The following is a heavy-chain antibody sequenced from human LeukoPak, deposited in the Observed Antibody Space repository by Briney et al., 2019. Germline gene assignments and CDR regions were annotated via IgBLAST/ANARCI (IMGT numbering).Heavy chain of an antibody. Sequence: ASVKVSCKASGYTFTGYYIHWVRQAPGQGLEWMGWINPNSGGTNYAQNFQGRVTMTRDTSISTAYMELSSLRSDDTALYYCATVYSSGWYWNYWGQGTLVTVSS. D-gene: IGHD6-19*01. CDR3: ATVYSSGWYWNY. CDR1: GYTFTGYY. CDR2: INPNSGGT. J-gene: IGHJ4*02. V-gene: IGHV1-2*02.